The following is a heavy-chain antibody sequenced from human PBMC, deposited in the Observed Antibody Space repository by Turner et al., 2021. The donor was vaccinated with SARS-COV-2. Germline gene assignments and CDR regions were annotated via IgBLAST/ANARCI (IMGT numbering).Heavy chain of an antibody. V-gene: IGHV3-21*01. J-gene: IGHJ4*02. Sequence: EVPLVESGGGLVKPGGSLRLSCAASGFTFTSYRMNWVRQAPGKGLEGVSSSSSSSRYIYYADSVKGRFTISRDNAKNSLYLQMNSLRAEDTAVYYCARSPTAPGYYYDSSGYYTPYYFDYWGQGTLVTVSS. D-gene: IGHD3-22*01. CDR3: ARSPTAPGYYYDSSGYYTPYYFDY. CDR1: GFTFTSYR. CDR2: SSSSSRYI.